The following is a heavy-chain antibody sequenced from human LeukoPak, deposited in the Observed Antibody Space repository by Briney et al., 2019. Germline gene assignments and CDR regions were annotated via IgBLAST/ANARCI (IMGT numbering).Heavy chain of an antibody. J-gene: IGHJ5*02. CDR2: IYYSGST. CDR1: GGSFSGYY. CDR3: ARKVGATQVFRFDP. Sequence: SETLSLTCAVYGGSFSGYYWRWIRQPPGKGLEWMGYIYYSGSTNYNPSLKSRVTISVDTSKNQFSLKLSSVTAADTAVYYCARKVGATQVFRFDPWGQGTLVTVSS. V-gene: IGHV4-59*01. D-gene: IGHD1-26*01.